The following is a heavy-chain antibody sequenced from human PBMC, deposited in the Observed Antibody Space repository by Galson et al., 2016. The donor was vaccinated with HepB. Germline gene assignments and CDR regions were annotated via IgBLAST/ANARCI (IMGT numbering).Heavy chain of an antibody. CDR3: AKGERALGYDS. J-gene: IGHJ5*01. CDR1: GDSLITNRW. Sequence: SETLSLTCSVSGDSLITNRWWTWVRQPPGKGLEWIGEIFHTGDTKYNPSLESRVAMSLDKSKNQFFLNVNSVTAADTAMCFCAKGERALGYDSWGPGTRIIVSS. D-gene: IGHD3-16*01. V-gene: IGHV4-4*02. CDR2: IFHTGDT.